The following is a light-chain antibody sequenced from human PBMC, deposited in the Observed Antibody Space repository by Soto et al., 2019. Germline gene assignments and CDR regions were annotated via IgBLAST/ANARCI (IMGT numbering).Light chain of an antibody. CDR1: NSNLGSNH. CDR2: END. Sequence: QSVLTQPPSVSAAPGQKVTISCSGSNSNLGSNHVSWYQHLPGTTPKIVIYENDKRPSGIPDRFSGSKSGTSATLDITGLQTGDEADYYCGTWDISLSGGVFGGGTKVTVL. J-gene: IGLJ2*01. V-gene: IGLV1-51*02. CDR3: GTWDISLSGGV.